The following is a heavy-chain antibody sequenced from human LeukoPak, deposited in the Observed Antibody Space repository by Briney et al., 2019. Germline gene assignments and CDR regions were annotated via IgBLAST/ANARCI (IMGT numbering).Heavy chain of an antibody. CDR1: GFIFSNAW. Sequence: RGSLRLSCVASGFIFSNAWMSWVRQAPGKGLEWVGRIKSNTDGGTTDYVAPVKGRFTISRDDSKDTLYLQMNSLKIEDTAVYYCTTLRRSWGYWGQGTLVTVSS. J-gene: IGHJ4*02. D-gene: IGHD7-27*01. CDR2: IKSNTDGGTT. CDR3: TTLRRSWGY. V-gene: IGHV3-15*01.